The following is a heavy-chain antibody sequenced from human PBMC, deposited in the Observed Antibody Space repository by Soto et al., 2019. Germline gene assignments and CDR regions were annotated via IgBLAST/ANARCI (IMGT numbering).Heavy chain of an antibody. CDR3: ASTYYYGSGSYSDGMDV. CDR1: ADSFISDEYY. Sequence: PSETLSLTRTVPADSFISDEYYWSWIRQHPGKGLEWIGYIYYSGSTYYNPSLKSRVTISVDTSKNQFSLKLSSVTAADTAVYYCASTYYYGSGSYSDGMDVWGQGTTVTVSS. D-gene: IGHD3-10*01. CDR2: IYYSGST. V-gene: IGHV4-31*03. J-gene: IGHJ6*02.